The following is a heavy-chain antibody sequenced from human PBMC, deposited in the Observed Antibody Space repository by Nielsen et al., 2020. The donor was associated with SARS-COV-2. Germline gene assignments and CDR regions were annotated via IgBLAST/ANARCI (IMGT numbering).Heavy chain of an antibody. CDR3: AKSSAVAGLRSTYYFDY. CDR2: ISWDGGST. V-gene: IGHV3-43*01. CDR1: GFTFDDHT. D-gene: IGHD6-19*01. Sequence: GESLKISCTASGFTFDDHTMHWVRQAPGKGLEWVSLISWDGGSTYYADSVKGRFTISRDNSKNSLYLQMNSLRTEDTALYYCAKSSAVAGLRSTYYFDYWGQGTLVTVSS. J-gene: IGHJ4*02.